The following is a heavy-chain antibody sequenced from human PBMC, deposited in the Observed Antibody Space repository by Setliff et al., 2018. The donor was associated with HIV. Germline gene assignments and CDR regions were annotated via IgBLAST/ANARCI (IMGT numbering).Heavy chain of an antibody. J-gene: IGHJ3*02. CDR2: FDPEHGKT. V-gene: IGHV1-24*01. Sequence: ASVKVSCKVSGYTLNEVSIHWVRQAPGKRPERMGGFDPEHGKTIYAQKLQGRVTMTEDTSTDIASMELSSLRSEDTAVYYCATGTWGYDAFDIWGQGTLVTVSS. D-gene: IGHD7-27*01. CDR1: GYTLNEVS. CDR3: ATGTWGYDAFDI.